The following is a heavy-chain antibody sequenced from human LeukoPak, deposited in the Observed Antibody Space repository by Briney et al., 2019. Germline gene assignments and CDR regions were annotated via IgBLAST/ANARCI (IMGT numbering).Heavy chain of an antibody. CDR2: IKQDGSKK. Sequence: GGSLRLSCVASGFPFSSYWMTWVRQAPGKGLEWVANIKQDGSKKSYVDSVKGRFTISRDNAKNSLYLQMNSLRAEDTAVYYCASLRCGGDCYSDYWGQGTLVTVSS. CDR3: ASLRCGGDCYSDY. CDR1: GFPFSSYW. J-gene: IGHJ4*02. D-gene: IGHD2-21*02. V-gene: IGHV3-7*03.